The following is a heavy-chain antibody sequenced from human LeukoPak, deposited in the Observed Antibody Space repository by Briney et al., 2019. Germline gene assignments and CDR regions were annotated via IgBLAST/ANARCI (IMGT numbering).Heavy chain of an antibody. J-gene: IGHJ6*02. D-gene: IGHD1-20*01. Sequence: GSLRLSCAASGFTFSSYAMSWIRQPPGKGLEWIGYIYYSGSTNYNPSLKSRVTISVDTSKNQFSLKLSSVTAADTAVYYCARALRARITGTTASVYGMDVWGQGTTVTVSS. V-gene: IGHV4-59*01. CDR2: IYYSGST. CDR1: GFTFSSYA. CDR3: ARALRARITGTTASVYGMDV.